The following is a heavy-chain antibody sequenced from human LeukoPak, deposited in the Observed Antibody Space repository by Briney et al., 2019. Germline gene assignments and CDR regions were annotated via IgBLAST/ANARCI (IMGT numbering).Heavy chain of an antibody. J-gene: IGHJ4*02. Sequence: GGSLRLSCAASGFTFSSYSMNWVRQAPGKGLEWVSSISSSSSYIYYADSVKGRFTISRDNVKNSLYLQINSLRAEDTAVYYCARDSFETDIDYWGQGTLVTVSS. V-gene: IGHV3-21*01. D-gene: IGHD1-14*01. CDR3: ARDSFETDIDY. CDR1: GFTFSSYS. CDR2: ISSSSSYI.